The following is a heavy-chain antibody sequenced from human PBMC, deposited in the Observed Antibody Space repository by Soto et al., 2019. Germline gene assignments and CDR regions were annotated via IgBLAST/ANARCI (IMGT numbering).Heavy chain of an antibody. CDR1: GYTFTSYG. D-gene: IGHD1-1*01. CDR2: ISAHNSNT. Sequence: QVHLVQSGAEVKKPGASVKVSCKGSGYTFTSYGITWVRQAPGQGLEWKGWISAHNSNTDYAQKLQGRVTVTRDTSTSTAYMQLRRLRFNDTAVYYCARGRYGDYWGQGARVTVSS. J-gene: IGHJ4*02. CDR3: ARGRYGDY. V-gene: IGHV1-18*01.